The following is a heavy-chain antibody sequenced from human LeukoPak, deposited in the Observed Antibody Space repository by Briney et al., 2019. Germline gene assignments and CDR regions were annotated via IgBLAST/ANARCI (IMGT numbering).Heavy chain of an antibody. CDR3: ARDQYSSGWYSHPNLDY. Sequence: ASVKVSCKASGYTFTSYGISWVRQAPGQGLEWMGWISAYNGNTNYAQKLQGRVTMTTDTSTSTAYMELRGLRSDDAAVYYCARDQYSSGWYSHPNLDYWGQGTLVTVSS. CDR2: ISAYNGNT. V-gene: IGHV1-18*01. D-gene: IGHD6-19*01. CDR1: GYTFTSYG. J-gene: IGHJ4*02.